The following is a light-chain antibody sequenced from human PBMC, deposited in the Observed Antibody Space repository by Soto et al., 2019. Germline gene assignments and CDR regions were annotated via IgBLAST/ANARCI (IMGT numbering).Light chain of an antibody. CDR1: QGISTY. V-gene: IGKV1-9*01. J-gene: IGKJ4*01. Sequence: IQLTQSPSSLAASVGDRVTITCRASQGISTYLAWYQQGPGKAPKLLLYTTSTLATGVPSRFSGSGSETDFTLTISSLQPEDFATYYCQQLNSFPRTFGGGTKVDIK. CDR3: QQLNSFPRT. CDR2: TTS.